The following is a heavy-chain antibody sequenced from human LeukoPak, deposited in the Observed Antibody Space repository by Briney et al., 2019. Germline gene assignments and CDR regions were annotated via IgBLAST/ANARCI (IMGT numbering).Heavy chain of an antibody. J-gene: IGHJ4*02. Sequence: GGPLTLSCAASGFTFRNYWMSWVRRAPGKGREGVASMNQCGRAKYYVDSVRRRFTFSRDNTKNSLHLQMNSLSAEDTAVYYCARADSYGSILDYWGQGTRVIDSS. D-gene: IGHD5-18*01. V-gene: IGHV3-7*04. CDR1: GFTFRNYW. CDR2: MNQCGRAK. CDR3: ARADSYGSILDY.